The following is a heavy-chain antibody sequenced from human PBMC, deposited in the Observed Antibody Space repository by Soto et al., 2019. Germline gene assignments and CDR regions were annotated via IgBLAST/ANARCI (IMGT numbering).Heavy chain of an antibody. CDR3: ARESEDLTSNFDY. CDR1: GFTLTRYS. Sequence: GGSLRLSCAASGFTLTRYSMNWVRQAQGKGLEWVSSISSTTNYIYYADSMKGRFTVSRDNAKNSVYLEMNSLSAEDTALYYCARESEDLTSNFDYWGQGTLVTVSS. V-gene: IGHV3-21*01. J-gene: IGHJ4*02. CDR2: ISSTTNYI.